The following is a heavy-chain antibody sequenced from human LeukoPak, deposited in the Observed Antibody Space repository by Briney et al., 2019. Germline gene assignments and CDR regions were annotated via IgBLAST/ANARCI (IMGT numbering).Heavy chain of an antibody. CDR2: ISYDGSNK. D-gene: IGHD5-24*01. Sequence: TGGSLRLSCAASGFTFSSYGMHWVRQAPGKGLEWVAVISYDGSNKYYADSVKGRFTISRDNAKNSLYLQMNSLRAEDTAVYYCAREMATDFDYWGQGTLVTVSS. CDR1: GFTFSSYG. V-gene: IGHV3-30*03. J-gene: IGHJ4*02. CDR3: AREMATDFDY.